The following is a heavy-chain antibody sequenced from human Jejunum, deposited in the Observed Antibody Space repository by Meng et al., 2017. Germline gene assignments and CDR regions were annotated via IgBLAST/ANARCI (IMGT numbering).Heavy chain of an antibody. Sequence: QVQRQESGPGLVRPSETLFLNCTGSGGSVSRAGYQWGWIRQPPGKGLEWIGYASTNYNPSLKSRVTISLDTSRNQFSLSLSSVTAADTAVYYCARDHMGSLDYWGQGSLVTVSS. CDR3: ARDHMGSLDY. CDR2: AST. CDR1: GGSVSRAGYQ. J-gene: IGHJ4*02. D-gene: IGHD1-26*01. V-gene: IGHV4-61*08.